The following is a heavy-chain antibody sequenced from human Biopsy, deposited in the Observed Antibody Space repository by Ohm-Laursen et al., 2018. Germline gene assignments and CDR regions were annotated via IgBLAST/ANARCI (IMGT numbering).Heavy chain of an antibody. V-gene: IGHV3-9*01. J-gene: IGHJ4*01. CDR2: INWNSDDI. Sequence: SLRLSCAASGFIFDNYGMHWVRQAPGKGLEWVSGINWNSDDIVYADSVKGRFTISRDNAKNSLSLQMNSLRAEDTALYYCARDRSGLTLTTLDFWGHGTLVTVSS. CDR3: ARDRSGLTLTTLDF. D-gene: IGHD6-25*01. CDR1: GFIFDNYG.